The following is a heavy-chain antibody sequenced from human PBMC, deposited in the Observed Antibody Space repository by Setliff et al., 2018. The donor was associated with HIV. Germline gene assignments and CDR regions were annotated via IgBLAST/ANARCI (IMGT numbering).Heavy chain of an antibody. CDR3: ARLSGDYYYFDY. V-gene: IGHV4-39*01. D-gene: IGHD2-21*02. Sequence: NPSETLSLTCTVSGGSITSNNYYWGWIRQPPGKGLEWIGNIYYNGNTYYNPSLRSRVTVSVDTSKNQFYLKLNSVTAADAAVYYCARLSGDYYYFDYWGQGTLVTVSS. CDR1: GGSITSNNYY. J-gene: IGHJ4*02. CDR2: IYYNGNT.